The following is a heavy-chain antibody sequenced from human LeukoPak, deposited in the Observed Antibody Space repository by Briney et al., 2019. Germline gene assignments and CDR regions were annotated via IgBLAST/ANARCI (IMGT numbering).Heavy chain of an antibody. D-gene: IGHD6-13*01. CDR1: GFSFSSFW. J-gene: IGHJ4*02. CDR2: IKQDGSEK. Sequence: TGGSLRLSCAASGFSFSSFWMSWVRQAPGKGLEWVANIKQDGSEKYYVDSVKGRFTISRDNAKNSLYLQLNSLQAEDTAVYYCAREGITAAADYWGQGTLVTVSS. CDR3: AREGITAAADY. V-gene: IGHV3-7*01.